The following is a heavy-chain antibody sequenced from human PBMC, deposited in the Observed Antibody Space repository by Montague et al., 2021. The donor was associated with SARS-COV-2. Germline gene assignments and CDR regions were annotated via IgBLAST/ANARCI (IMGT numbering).Heavy chain of an antibody. V-gene: IGHV4-59*01. D-gene: IGHD5-24*01. CDR2: IYYGGST. Sequence: SETLSLTCTVSGSSISSYYWSWIRQPPGKGLEWIGYIYYGGSTXXXPSXXXRVTISVDTSKNQFSLKLSSVTAADTAVYYCARVFPRWLQFDPYFDYWGQGTLVTVSS. CDR1: GSSISSYY. J-gene: IGHJ4*02. CDR3: ARVFPRWLQFDPYFDY.